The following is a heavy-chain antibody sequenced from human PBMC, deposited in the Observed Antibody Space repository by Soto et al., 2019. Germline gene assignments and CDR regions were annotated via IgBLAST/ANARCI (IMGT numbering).Heavy chain of an antibody. J-gene: IGHJ4*02. V-gene: IGHV3-66*04. Sequence: PGGSLILSCAASGFNFSSNYMSWVRQAPGKGLEWVSVIYSGGSTYYADSVKGRFTISRDNSKNTLYLQMNSLRAEDTAVYYCARHGYNYGGGYFDYWGQGTLVTVSS. CDR3: ARHGYNYGGGYFDY. CDR2: IYSGGST. CDR1: GFNFSSNY. D-gene: IGHD5-18*01.